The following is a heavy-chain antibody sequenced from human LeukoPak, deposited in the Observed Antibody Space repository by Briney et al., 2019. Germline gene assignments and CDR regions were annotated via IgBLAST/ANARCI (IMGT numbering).Heavy chain of an antibody. Sequence: GGPVTLSCTPSGFTFCNFGMYCVRQAPGEGLVGGSHIISDGYLTAYAVSERGRFTISRDNPKRTFYPQMNSLRAEDTAVYYCKTFVPAGWGQGTLVTVSS. CDR1: GFTFCNFG. CDR2: IISDGYLT. CDR3: KTFVPAG. J-gene: IGHJ4*02. D-gene: IGHD2-2*01. V-gene: IGHV3-74*01.